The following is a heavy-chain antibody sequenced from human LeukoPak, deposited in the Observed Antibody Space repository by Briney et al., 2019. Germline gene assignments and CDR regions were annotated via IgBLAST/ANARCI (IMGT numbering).Heavy chain of an antibody. CDR2: IYSVGGI. Sequence: GGSLRLSCAASGFTVSSNYMGWVRQAPGKGLEWVSVIYSVGGIYYADSVKGRFTISRDNSKNTLYLQMNSLRAEDTAVYYCTRGNGGVYYFDYWAREPWSPSPQ. D-gene: IGHD6-13*01. CDR1: GFTVSSNY. CDR3: TRGNGGVYYFDY. V-gene: IGHV3-53*01. J-gene: IGHJ4*02.